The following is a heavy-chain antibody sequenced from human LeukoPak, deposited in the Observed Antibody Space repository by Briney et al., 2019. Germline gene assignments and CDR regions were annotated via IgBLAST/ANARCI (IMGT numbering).Heavy chain of an antibody. D-gene: IGHD4-17*01. CDR3: AREIPDYASYYYMDV. CDR2: IYHRGRT. CDR1: GYSISSGYY. V-gene: IGHV4-38-2*02. J-gene: IGHJ6*03. Sequence: SETLSLTCAVSGYSISSGYYWGWIRQPPGKGLEWIGSIYHRGRTYYNPSLKSRVTISVDTSKNQFSLKLSSVTAADTAVYYCAREIPDYASYYYMDVWGKGTTVTVSS.